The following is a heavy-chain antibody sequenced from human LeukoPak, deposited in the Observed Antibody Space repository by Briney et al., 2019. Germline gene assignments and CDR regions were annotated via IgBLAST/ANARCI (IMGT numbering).Heavy chain of an antibody. CDR1: GGSISSYY. V-gene: IGHV4-4*07. Sequence: SETLSLTCTVSGGSISSYYWSWIRQPAGKGLEWIGRIYISGSGSTSYNPSLKSRVTMSVDTSKNQFSLKLSSVTAADTAVYYCARAYYDYVWGSYRYNPALDYWGQGTLVTVSS. CDR2: IYISGSGST. CDR3: ARAYYDYVWGSYRYNPALDY. D-gene: IGHD3-16*02. J-gene: IGHJ4*02.